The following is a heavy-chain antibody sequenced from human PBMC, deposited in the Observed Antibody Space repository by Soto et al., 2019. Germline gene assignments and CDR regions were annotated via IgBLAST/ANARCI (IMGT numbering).Heavy chain of an antibody. J-gene: IGHJ5*02. CDR3: ARDCPLGSGSYSTNWFDP. D-gene: IGHD3-10*01. Sequence: SETLSLTCAVSGYSISSGYYWGWIRQPPGKGLEWIGSIYHSGSTYYNPSLKSRVTISVDTSKNQFSLKLSSVTAADTAVYYCARDCPLGSGSYSTNWFDPWGQGTLVTV. CDR2: IYHSGST. V-gene: IGHV4-38-2*02. CDR1: GYSISSGYY.